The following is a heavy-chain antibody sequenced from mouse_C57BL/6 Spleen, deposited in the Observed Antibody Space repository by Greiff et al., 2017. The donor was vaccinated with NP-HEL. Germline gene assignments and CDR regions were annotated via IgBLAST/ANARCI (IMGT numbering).Heavy chain of an antibody. V-gene: IGHV1-64*01. J-gene: IGHJ2*01. CDR3: ARHEADYGSSYGFDY. D-gene: IGHD1-1*01. CDR2: IHPNSGST. CDR1: GSTFTSYW. Sequence: QVQLQQPGAELVKPGASVKLSCKASGSTFTSYWMHWVKQRPGQGLEWIGMIHPNSGSTNYNEKFKSKATLTVDKSSSTAYMQLSSLTSEDSAVYFGARHEADYGSSYGFDYWGQGTTLTVSS.